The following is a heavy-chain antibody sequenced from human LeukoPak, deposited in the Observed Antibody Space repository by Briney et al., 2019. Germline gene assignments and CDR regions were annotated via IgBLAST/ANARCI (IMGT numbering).Heavy chain of an antibody. D-gene: IGHD1-26*01. Sequence: SETLSLTCTVSGGSIGNFFWSGIRQSPGEGLEWIGFIYENGRTSYNPSLKSRVTISVDMSKNQFSLRLTSMTAADTAVYSRDWELGHWGRGILVTVTS. V-gene: IGHV4-59*01. J-gene: IGHJ4*02. CDR3: DWELGH. CDR2: IYENGRT. CDR1: GGSIGNFF.